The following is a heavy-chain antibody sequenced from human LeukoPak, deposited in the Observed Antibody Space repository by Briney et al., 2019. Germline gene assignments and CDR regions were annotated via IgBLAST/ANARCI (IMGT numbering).Heavy chain of an antibody. CDR1: GVSIAVNHYY. CDR3: AREHRSSKYFDS. V-gene: IGHV4-39*02. D-gene: IGHD6-6*01. Sequence: SETLSLTCSVSGVSIAVNHYYWGWIRQPPGKGLEWIGSGLYTGNTYSNPSLRSRVTISVDTSKNEFSLKMNSVTAADTAVYYCAREHRSSKYFDSWGQGALMIVSS. CDR2: GLYTGNT. J-gene: IGHJ4*02.